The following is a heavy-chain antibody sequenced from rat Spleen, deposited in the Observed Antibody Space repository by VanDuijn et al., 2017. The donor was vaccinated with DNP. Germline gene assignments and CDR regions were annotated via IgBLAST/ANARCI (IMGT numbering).Heavy chain of an antibody. CDR2: ISYDGGVT. J-gene: IGHJ3*01. D-gene: IGHD1-11*01. CDR1: GFTFSDYN. CDR3: TKGGHTTDWLAY. Sequence: EVQLVESGGGLVHPGRSLKLSCAGSGFTFSDYNMVWVRQAPKKGLEWVATISYDGGVTYYRDSVKGRFTISRDNARSILYLQMESLRSEDTATYYCTKGGHTTDWLAYWGQGALVTVSS. V-gene: IGHV5-20*01.